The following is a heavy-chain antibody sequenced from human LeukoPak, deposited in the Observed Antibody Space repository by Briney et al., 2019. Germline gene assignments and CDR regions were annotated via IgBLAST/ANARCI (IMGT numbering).Heavy chain of an antibody. D-gene: IGHD6-19*01. CDR1: GFTFSSYS. CDR3: ASSSDWHDSFFDY. V-gene: IGHV3-48*01. J-gene: IGHJ4*02. CDR2: ISSSSSTI. Sequence: GGSLRLSCAASGFTFSSYSMNWVRQAPGKGLEWVSYISSSSSTIAYSDSVKGRFTVSRDNAKNSMYLQMNSLRAEDTAMYYCASSSDWHDSFFDYWGQGTLVTVSS.